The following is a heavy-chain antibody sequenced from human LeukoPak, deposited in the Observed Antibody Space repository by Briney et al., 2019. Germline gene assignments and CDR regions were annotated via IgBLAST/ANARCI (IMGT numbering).Heavy chain of an antibody. D-gene: IGHD3-22*01. V-gene: IGHV3-7*01. CDR2: IKQDGSEK. CDR1: GFTFSSYW. Sequence: GGSLRLSCAASGFTFSSYWVSWVRQAPGKGLEWVANIKQDGSEKYYVDSVKGRFTISRDNAKNSLYLQMNSLRAEDTAVYYCARVRYYYDSSGYVEYFDYWGQGTLVTVSS. J-gene: IGHJ4*02. CDR3: ARVRYYYDSSGYVEYFDY.